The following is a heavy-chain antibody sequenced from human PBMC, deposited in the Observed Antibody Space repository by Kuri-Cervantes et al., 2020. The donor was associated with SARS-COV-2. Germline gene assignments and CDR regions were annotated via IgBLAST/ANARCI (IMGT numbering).Heavy chain of an antibody. CDR3: ASTSGSHPVFDY. CDR1: GGTFSSYA. D-gene: IGHD3-10*01. CDR2: IIPIFGTA. V-gene: IGHV1-69*05. Sequence: SVKVSCKASGGTFSSYAISWVRQAPGQGLEWMGGIIPIFGTANYAQKFQGRVTITTDESTSTAYMELSSLRSEDTAVYYCASTSGSHPVFDYWGQGTLVTVSS. J-gene: IGHJ4*02.